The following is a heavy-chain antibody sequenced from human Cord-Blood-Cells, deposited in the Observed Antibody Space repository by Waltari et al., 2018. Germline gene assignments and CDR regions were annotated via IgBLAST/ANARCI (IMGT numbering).Heavy chain of an antibody. CDR2: IYYSGST. CDR1: GGSISSSSYY. V-gene: IGHV4-39*07. CDR3: ARDPKGP. J-gene: IGHJ5*02. Sequence: QLQLQESGPGLVKPSETLSLTCTVSGGSISSSSYYWGWIRQPPGKGLAWIGRIYYSGSTYYNPSLKSRVTISVDTSKNQFSLKLSSVTAADTAVYYCARDPKGPWGQGTLVTVSS.